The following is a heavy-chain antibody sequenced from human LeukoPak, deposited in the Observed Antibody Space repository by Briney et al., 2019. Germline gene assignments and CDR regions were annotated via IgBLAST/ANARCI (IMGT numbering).Heavy chain of an antibody. Sequence: GGSLRLSCAASGFTFSSYGMHWVRQAPGKGLEWVAVIWYDGSNKYYADSVKGRFTISRDNAKNSLYLQMNSLRAEDTAAYYCARGQGPYDILTGFDYWGQGTLVTVSS. CDR3: ARGQGPYDILTGFDY. CDR1: GFTFSSYG. J-gene: IGHJ4*02. CDR2: IWYDGSNK. V-gene: IGHV3-33*01. D-gene: IGHD3-9*01.